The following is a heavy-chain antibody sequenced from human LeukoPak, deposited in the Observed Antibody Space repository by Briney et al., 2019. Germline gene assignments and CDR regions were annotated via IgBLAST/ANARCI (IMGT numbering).Heavy chain of an antibody. V-gene: IGHV1-58*01. CDR1: GFTFTISA. CDR2: IVVGSGNT. D-gene: IGHD6-13*01. Sequence: SVKVSCNASGFTFTISAVQWVRQARGQRHEWIGCIVVGSGNTNYAQKFQERVTITRDMSTSTAYMVLSSLRSEDTAVYYCAADLTAAGTGDGYWGQGTLVTVSS. J-gene: IGHJ4*02. CDR3: AADLTAAGTGDGY.